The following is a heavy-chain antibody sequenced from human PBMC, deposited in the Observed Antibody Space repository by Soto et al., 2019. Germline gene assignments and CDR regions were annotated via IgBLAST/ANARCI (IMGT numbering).Heavy chain of an antibody. CDR3: ARDLYPRAHYFDY. J-gene: IGHJ4*02. Sequence: QVQLVQSGPEVKKSGASVKVSCNASGYTFTNNGISWVRQAPGHGLEWMGWVSGYNGKTKYAQELQGRVTMTTETSTSTVYMELRILRSDDSAVYYCARDLYPRAHYFDYWGQGTLVTVSS. D-gene: IGHD2-8*01. CDR2: VSGYNGKT. CDR1: GYTFTNNG. V-gene: IGHV1-18*04.